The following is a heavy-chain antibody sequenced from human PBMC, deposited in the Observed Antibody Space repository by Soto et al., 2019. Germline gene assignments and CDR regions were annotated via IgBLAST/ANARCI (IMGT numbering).Heavy chain of an antibody. D-gene: IGHD2-21*02. V-gene: IGHV3-11*06. Sequence: PGGYLRLSCAASGFSFSGYYMSWIRQAPGKGLEWVSYISSTSSYTNYADSVKGRFTISRDNAKNSLYLQMNSLRAEDTAVYYCARDQKVVTSLCYYGMDVWGQGTTVTVS. J-gene: IGHJ6*02. CDR3: ARDQKVVTSLCYYGMDV. CDR2: ISSTSSYT. CDR1: GFSFSGYY.